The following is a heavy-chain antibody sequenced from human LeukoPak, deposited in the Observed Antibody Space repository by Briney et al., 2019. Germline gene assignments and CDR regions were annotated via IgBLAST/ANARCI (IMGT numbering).Heavy chain of an antibody. J-gene: IGHJ6*03. CDR3: AKFYTTSQYGSGYMDV. D-gene: IGHD3-10*01. V-gene: IGHV4-39*02. Sequence: PSETLSLTCTVSGGSISSSSYYWGWIRQPPGKGLEWIGSVSYSGGTYYNPSLKSRVTISVDTPKTHFSLKLSSVTAADTAVYYCAKFYTTSQYGSGYMDVWGKGTTVTVSS. CDR2: VSYSGGT. CDR1: GGSISSSSYY.